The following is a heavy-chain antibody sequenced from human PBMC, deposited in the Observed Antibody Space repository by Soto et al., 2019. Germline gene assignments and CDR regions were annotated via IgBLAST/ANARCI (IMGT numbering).Heavy chain of an antibody. J-gene: IGHJ4*02. D-gene: IGHD1-26*01. CDR2: ISYDGSNK. Sequence: GWSLRLSCAASGFTFSSCGMHWVRHAPGKGLEWVAVISYDGSNKYYADSVKGRFTISRDNSKNTLYLQMNSLRDEDTAVYYCAKARGRKWEYFDYWGQGTMVTVSS. CDR3: AKARGRKWEYFDY. V-gene: IGHV3-30*18. CDR1: GFTFSSCG.